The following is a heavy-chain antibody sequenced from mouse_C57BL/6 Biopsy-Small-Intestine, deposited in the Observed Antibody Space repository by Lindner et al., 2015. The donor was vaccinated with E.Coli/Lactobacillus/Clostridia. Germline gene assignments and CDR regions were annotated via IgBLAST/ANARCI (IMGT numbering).Heavy chain of an antibody. D-gene: IGHD1-1*01. CDR3: ARSDYYGSSPWDY. Sequence: VQLQESGAELVRPGTSVKVSCKASGYAFTNYLIEWLKQRPGQGLEWIGVINPGSGGTNYNEKFKGKATLTADKSSSTAYMQLSSLTSEDSAVYFCARSDYYGSSPWDYWGQGTTLIVSS. CDR1: GYAFTNYL. J-gene: IGHJ2*01. V-gene: IGHV1-54*01. CDR2: INPGSGGT.